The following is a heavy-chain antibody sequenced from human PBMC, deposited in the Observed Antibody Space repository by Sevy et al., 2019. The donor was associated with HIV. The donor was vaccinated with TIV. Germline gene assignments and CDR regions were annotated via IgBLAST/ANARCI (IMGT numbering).Heavy chain of an antibody. J-gene: IGHJ6*02. D-gene: IGHD2-15*01. V-gene: IGHV3-30-3*01. CDR2: ISYDGSNK. CDR1: GFTFSSYA. Sequence: GGSLRLSCAASGFTFSSYAMHWVRQAPGKGLEWVAVISYDGSNKYYADSVKGRFTISRENSKNTLYLQMNSLRAEDTAVYYCARDAGGSYCSGGSCSLYYYYGMDVWGQGTTVTVSS. CDR3: ARDAGGSYCSGGSCSLYYYYGMDV.